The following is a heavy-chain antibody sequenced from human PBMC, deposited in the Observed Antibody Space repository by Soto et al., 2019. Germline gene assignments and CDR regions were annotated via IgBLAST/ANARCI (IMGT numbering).Heavy chain of an antibody. Sequence: PSETLSLTCEVYGGSFSGYYWSRIRQPPGKGLEWLGEINYTGGTNYNPSLKSRITISVDTSNNQFSLRLNSVTAADTAVYYCARIRYQLPSSVVWFDPWGQGALVTVSS. D-gene: IGHD2-2*01. J-gene: IGHJ5*02. CDR3: ARIRYQLPSSVVWFDP. V-gene: IGHV4-34*01. CDR1: GGSFSGYY. CDR2: INYTGGT.